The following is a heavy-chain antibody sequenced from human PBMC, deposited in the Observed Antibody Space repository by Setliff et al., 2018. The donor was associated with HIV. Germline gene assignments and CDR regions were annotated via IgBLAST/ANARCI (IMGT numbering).Heavy chain of an antibody. D-gene: IGHD2-2*01. CDR3: ARASSDIPGVDSNYFDD. Sequence: PSETLSLTCTVSGDSISSGSNYWSWIRQPAGEGLEWIGRIYTSGPRYNPSLENRVTISVDTSKSQFFLMLSSVTAADTAVYYCARASSDIPGVDSNYFDDWGQGTLVTVSS. V-gene: IGHV4-61*02. CDR1: GDSISSGSNY. CDR2: IYTSGP. J-gene: IGHJ4*02.